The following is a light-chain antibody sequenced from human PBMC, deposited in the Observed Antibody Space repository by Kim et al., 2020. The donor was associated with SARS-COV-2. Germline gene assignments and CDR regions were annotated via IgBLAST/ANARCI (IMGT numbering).Light chain of an antibody. CDR2: TTS. V-gene: IGKV1-39*01. CDR1: QTISNY. CDR3: QQSYSTPRT. J-gene: IGKJ1*01. Sequence: DIQMTQSPSSLSASVGDRVTITCRASQTISNYLSWYQQKPGKAPNLLIYTTSSLQSGVPSRFSGSGSGTDFTLTISSLQPEDFATYYCQQSYSTPRTFGQGTKVDIK.